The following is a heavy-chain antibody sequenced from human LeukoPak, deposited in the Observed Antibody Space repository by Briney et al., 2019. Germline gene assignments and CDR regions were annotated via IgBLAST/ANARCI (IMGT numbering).Heavy chain of an antibody. CDR3: ARSPTKRVPEDY. CDR2: IFHSGST. J-gene: IGHJ4*02. CDR1: SGSIFSSNW. Sequence: PSGTLSLTCAVSSGSIFSSNWWSWVRQPPGKGLEWIGQIFHSGSTSYSPSLKSRVTISVDKSKNQFSLRLTSVTAADTAVYYCARSPTKRVPEDYWGQGTLVTVSS. D-gene: IGHD2-2*01. V-gene: IGHV4-4*02.